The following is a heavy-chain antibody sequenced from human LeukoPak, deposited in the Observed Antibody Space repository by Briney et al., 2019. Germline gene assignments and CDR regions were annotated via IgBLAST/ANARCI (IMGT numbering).Heavy chain of an antibody. CDR3: AKWKYSNSGIDDY. CDR2: ISYDGSNK. Sequence: GRSLRLSCAASGFTFSSYAMHWVRQAPGKGLEWVAVISYDGSNKYYADSVKGRFTISRDNSKNMLYLQMNSLRAEDTAVYYCAKWKYSNSGIDDYWGQGTLVTVSS. V-gene: IGHV3-30-3*02. J-gene: IGHJ4*02. D-gene: IGHD6-6*01. CDR1: GFTFSSYA.